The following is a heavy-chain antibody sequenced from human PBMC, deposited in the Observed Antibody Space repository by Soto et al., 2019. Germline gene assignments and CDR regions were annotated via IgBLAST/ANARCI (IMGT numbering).Heavy chain of an antibody. CDR2: IKEDGSEK. Sequence: EVQLVESGGGLVQPGGSLRLSCAASGFTFSDYWMSWVRQAPGKGLEWVANIKEDGSEKYYVDSVKGRFTISRDSAKNSLYLQMNRLRAEATAVYYCARDSHWGQGTLVSVSS. J-gene: IGHJ4*02. V-gene: IGHV3-7*05. CDR1: GFTFSDYW. CDR3: ARDSH.